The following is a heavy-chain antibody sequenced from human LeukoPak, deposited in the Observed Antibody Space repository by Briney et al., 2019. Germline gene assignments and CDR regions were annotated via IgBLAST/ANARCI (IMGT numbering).Heavy chain of an antibody. CDR2: ISSSSSTI. J-gene: IGHJ3*02. D-gene: IGHD3-16*01. V-gene: IGHV3-11*04. CDR3: ARAVHYDYVWGSHDAFDI. CDR1: GFTFSDYY. Sequence: KAGGSLRLSCAASGFTFSDYYMSWIRQAPGKGLEWVSYISSSSSTIYYADSVKGRFTISRDNAKHSLYLQMNSLRAEDTAVYYCARAVHYDYVWGSHDAFDIWGQGTMVTVSS.